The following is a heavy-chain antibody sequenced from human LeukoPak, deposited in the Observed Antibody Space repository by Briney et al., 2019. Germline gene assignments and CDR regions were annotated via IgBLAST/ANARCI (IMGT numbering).Heavy chain of an antibody. V-gene: IGHV3-74*01. Sequence: GGPLRLSCAASGFTFSSYWMHWVRQAPGKRLVWVSRINNDGSGPSYADSVKGRFTISRDNAKNTLYLQMNSLRAEDTAVYFCARGGSSGYFDYWGQGTLVTVSS. D-gene: IGHD3-22*01. J-gene: IGHJ4*02. CDR2: INNDGSGP. CDR1: GFTFSSYW. CDR3: ARGGSSGYFDY.